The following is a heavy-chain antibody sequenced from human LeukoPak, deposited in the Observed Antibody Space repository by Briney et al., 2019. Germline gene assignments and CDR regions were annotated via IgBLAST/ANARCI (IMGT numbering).Heavy chain of an antibody. CDR2: IYYSGST. CDR3: ARRTLVVPAAQPYNWFDP. D-gene: IGHD2-2*01. CDR1: GGSISSSSYY. J-gene: IGHJ5*02. Sequence: SETLSLTCTVSGGSISSSSYYWGWIRQPPGKGLEWVGSIYYSGSTYYNPSLKSRVTISVDTSKNQFSLKLSSVTAADTAVYYCARRTLVVPAAQPYNWFDPWGQGTLVTVSS. V-gene: IGHV4-39*01.